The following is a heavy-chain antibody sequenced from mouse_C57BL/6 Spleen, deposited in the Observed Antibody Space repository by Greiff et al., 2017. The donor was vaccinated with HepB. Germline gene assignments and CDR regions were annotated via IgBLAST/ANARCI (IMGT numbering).Heavy chain of an antibody. CDR2: IYPGSGNT. Sequence: QVQLKQSGAELVRPGASVKLSCKASGYTFTDYYINWVKQRPGQGLEWIARIYPGSGNTYYNEKFKGKATLTAEKSSSTAYMQLSSLTSEDSAVYFCARGTAQATYYFDYWGQGTTLTVSS. CDR1: GYTFTDYY. CDR3: ARGTAQATYYFDY. V-gene: IGHV1-76*01. J-gene: IGHJ2*01. D-gene: IGHD3-2*02.